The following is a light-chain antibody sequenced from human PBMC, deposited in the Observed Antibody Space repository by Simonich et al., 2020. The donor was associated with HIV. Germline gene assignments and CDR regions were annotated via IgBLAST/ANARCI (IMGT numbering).Light chain of an antibody. V-gene: IGLV2-23*01. CDR2: EGA. CDR1: SDDVGIYNL. Sequence: QSALTQPASVSGSPGQSITISCTGTSDDVGIYNLVSWYQKHPGKAPKLMIYEGAKRPSGVSNRFSGSKSGNTASLTISGLQAEDEADYFCCSYAGVNTVIFGGGTKLTVL. CDR3: CSYAGVNTVI. J-gene: IGLJ2*01.